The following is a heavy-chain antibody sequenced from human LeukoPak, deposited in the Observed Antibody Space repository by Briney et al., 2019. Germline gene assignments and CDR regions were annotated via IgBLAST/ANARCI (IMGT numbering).Heavy chain of an antibody. Sequence: GGSLRLSCAVSGFTFDDYGMTWVRQAPGKGLEWVSGITWNGRTIAYADSVKGRFTISRDNAKNTLYLQMNSLRAEDTAFYHCARSVTSQWFGELLGWFDPWGQGTLVTVSS. J-gene: IGHJ5*02. V-gene: IGHV3-20*01. CDR2: ITWNGRTI. CDR3: ARSVTSQWFGELLGWFDP. D-gene: IGHD3-10*01. CDR1: GFTFDDYG.